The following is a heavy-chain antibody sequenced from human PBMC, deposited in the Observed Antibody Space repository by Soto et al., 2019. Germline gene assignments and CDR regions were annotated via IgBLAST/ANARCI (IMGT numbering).Heavy chain of an antibody. Sequence: SVKVSCKASGGTFSSYAISWVRQAPGQRLEWMGGIIPIFGTANYAQKFQGRVTITADESTSTAYMELSSLRSEDTAVYYCAREQQLVRHNWFDPRGQGTLVTVSS. D-gene: IGHD6-13*01. CDR3: AREQQLVRHNWFDP. CDR2: IIPIFGTA. V-gene: IGHV1-69*13. CDR1: GGTFSSYA. J-gene: IGHJ5*02.